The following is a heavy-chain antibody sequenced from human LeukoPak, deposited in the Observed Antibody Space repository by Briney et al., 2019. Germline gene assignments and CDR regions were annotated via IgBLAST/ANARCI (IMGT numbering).Heavy chain of an antibody. CDR1: GGSISSYY. CDR3: ARDRGITIFGVVIGDAFDI. Sequence: SETLSLTCTVSGGSISSYYWSWIRQPPGKGLEWIGYIYYSGSTNYNPSLKSRVTISVDTSKNQFSLKLSSVTAAGTAVYYCARDRGITIFGVVIGDAFDIWGQGTMVTVSS. J-gene: IGHJ3*02. D-gene: IGHD3-3*01. CDR2: IYYSGST. V-gene: IGHV4-59*01.